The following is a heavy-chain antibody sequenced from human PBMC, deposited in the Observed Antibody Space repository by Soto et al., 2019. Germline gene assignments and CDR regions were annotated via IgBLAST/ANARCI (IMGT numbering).Heavy chain of an antibody. D-gene: IGHD1-26*01. V-gene: IGHV4-4*07. J-gene: IGHJ4*02. Sequence: ETLSLTCTVSGVSVSDSYWGWIRQPAGKGLEWIGRIYTSGSTNYNPSLKSRVTMSLDTSTNRISLQLTSVTAADTAVYYCARVVEGSVGITTVDYWGQGTLVTVSS. CDR2: IYTSGST. CDR1: GVSVSDSY. CDR3: ARVVEGSVGITTVDY.